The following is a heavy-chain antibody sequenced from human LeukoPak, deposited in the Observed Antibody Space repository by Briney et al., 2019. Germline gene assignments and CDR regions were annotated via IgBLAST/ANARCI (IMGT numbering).Heavy chain of an antibody. CDR1: GYTFTGYG. CDR2: ISAYNGNT. J-gene: IGHJ4*02. V-gene: IGHV1-18*01. Sequence: ASVKVSCKASGYTFTGYGISWVRQAPGQGLEWMGWISAYNGNTNYAQKLQGRVTMTTDTSTSTAYMELRSLRSDDTAVYYCARDQNRCGVVGATTSADFDYWGQGTLVTVSS. CDR3: ARDQNRCGVVGATTSADFDY. D-gene: IGHD1-26*01.